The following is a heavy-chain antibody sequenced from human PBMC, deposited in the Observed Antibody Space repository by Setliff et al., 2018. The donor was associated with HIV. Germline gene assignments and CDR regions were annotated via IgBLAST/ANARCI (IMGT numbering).Heavy chain of an antibody. V-gene: IGHV1-69*13. CDR2: IVPIFQAP. J-gene: IGHJ6*03. D-gene: IGHD5-18*01. CDR1: GDSFTNYA. CDR3: AAGPGYSFGVVLDSYMSI. Sequence: SVKVSCKASGDSFTNYAVNWVRQAPGQGLEWIGGIVPIFQAPKYAQKFRGRVTISADGSASTVYMEMSSLRFEDTAVYYCAAGPGYSFGVVLDSYMSIWDKGTTVTVSS.